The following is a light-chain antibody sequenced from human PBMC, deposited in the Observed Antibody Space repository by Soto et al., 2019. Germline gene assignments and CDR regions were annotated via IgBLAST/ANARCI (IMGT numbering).Light chain of an antibody. CDR3: SSYTSSTPVI. CDR2: YVD. J-gene: IGLJ2*01. V-gene: IGLV2-14*03. CDR1: SSDIGAYDY. Sequence: HSALTQPASVSGSPGQSVTISCTGTSSDIGAYDYVSWYQQYPGKAPKLVISYVDDRPSGVSDRFSGSKSDNTASLTISGLQAEDEADYYCSSYTSSTPVIFGGGTKLTVL.